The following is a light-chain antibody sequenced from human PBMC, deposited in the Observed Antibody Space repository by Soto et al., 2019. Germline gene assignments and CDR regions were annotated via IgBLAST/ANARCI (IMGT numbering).Light chain of an antibody. CDR2: DAS. J-gene: IGKJ4*01. Sequence: DIPMTQSPSSLSASVGDRVTITCQASQDINNYLNWYQQKPGKAPKLLIYDASNLQTGVPSRFSGSGSGTDFTFTISSLQPEDIASYYCQQYDNLPPLTFGGGTRVEIK. CDR1: QDINNY. CDR3: QQYDNLPPLT. V-gene: IGKV1-33*01.